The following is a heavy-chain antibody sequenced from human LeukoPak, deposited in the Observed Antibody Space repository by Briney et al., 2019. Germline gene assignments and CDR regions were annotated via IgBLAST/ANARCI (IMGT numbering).Heavy chain of an antibody. CDR3: ARASTVNDFWSGSIMHYFDY. CDR2: IYTSGST. J-gene: IGHJ4*02. CDR1: GGSISSYY. Sequence: SETLSLTCTVSGGSISSYYWSWIRQPAGKGLEWIGRIYTSGSTNYNPPLKSRVTMSVDTSKNQFSLKLSSVTAADTAVYYCARASTVNDFWSGSIMHYFDYWGQGTLVTVSS. D-gene: IGHD3-3*01. V-gene: IGHV4-4*07.